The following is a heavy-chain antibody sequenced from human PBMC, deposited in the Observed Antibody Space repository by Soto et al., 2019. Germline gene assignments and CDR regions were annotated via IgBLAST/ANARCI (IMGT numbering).Heavy chain of an antibody. CDR2: IYYSGFT. D-gene: IGHD3-16*01. J-gene: IGHJ4*02. V-gene: IGHV4-31*03. CDR3: ARDFGGVSGTSNYFDH. Sequence: PSETLSLTCTVSGGSISSGGYYWNWIRQHPGKGLEWIGYIYYSGFTLYNPSLKSRVTISVDTSKNQFSLKLSSVTAADTAVYYCARDFGGVSGTSNYFDHWGQGTPVTVSS. CDR1: GGSISSGGYY.